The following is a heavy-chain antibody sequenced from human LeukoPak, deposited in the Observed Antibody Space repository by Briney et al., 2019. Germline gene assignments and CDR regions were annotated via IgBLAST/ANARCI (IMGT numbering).Heavy chain of an antibody. CDR3: ARTNSGWYGVRYYYYGMDV. J-gene: IGHJ6*02. CDR2: IYYSGST. Sequence: SETLSLTCTVSGGSISSYYWSWIRQPPGKGLEWIGYIYYSGSTNYNPSLKSRVTISVDTSKNQFSLKLSSVTAADTAVYYCARTNSGWYGVRYYYYGMDVWGQGTTVTVSS. D-gene: IGHD6-19*01. V-gene: IGHV4-59*01. CDR1: GGSISSYY.